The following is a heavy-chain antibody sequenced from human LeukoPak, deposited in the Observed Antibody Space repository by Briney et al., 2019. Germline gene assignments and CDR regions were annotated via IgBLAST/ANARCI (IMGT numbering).Heavy chain of an antibody. CDR2: IIPISGTA. V-gene: IGHV1-69*13. J-gene: IGHJ5*02. Sequence: GASVKVSCKASGGTFSSYAISWVRQAPGQGLEWMGGIIPISGTANYAQKFQGRVTITADESTSTAYMELSSLRSEDTAVYYCAREWVAAGTNWFDPWGQGTLVTVSS. D-gene: IGHD6-13*01. CDR1: GGTFSSYA. CDR3: AREWVAAGTNWFDP.